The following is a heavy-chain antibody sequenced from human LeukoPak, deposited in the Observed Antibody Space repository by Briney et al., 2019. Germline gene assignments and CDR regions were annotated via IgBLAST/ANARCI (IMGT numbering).Heavy chain of an antibody. V-gene: IGHV1-18*01. J-gene: IGHJ5*02. CDR3: ARDYCTNSLCYNNWFDP. CDR2: ISVYNGNT. D-gene: IGHD2-8*01. Sequence: GASVKVSCKASGYTFTDYAISWVRQAPGQGLEWMGWISVYNGNTNYAEKVQGRVAMTTDTSTSTAYMELRSLRSDDTAVSYCARDYCTNSLCYNNWFDPWGQRTLVTFSS. CDR1: GYTFTDYA.